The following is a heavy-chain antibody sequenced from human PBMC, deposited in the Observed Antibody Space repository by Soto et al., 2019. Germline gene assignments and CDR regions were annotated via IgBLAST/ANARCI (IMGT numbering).Heavy chain of an antibody. J-gene: IGHJ6*02. Sequence: GESLKISCKGSGYSFTSYWIGWVRQMPGKGLEWMGIIYPGDSDTRYSPSFQGQVTISADKSISTAYLQWSSLKASDTAMYYCARIYYDSHYYYYGMGVWGQGTTVTVSS. CDR3: ARIYYDSHYYYYGMGV. CDR2: IYPGDSDT. D-gene: IGHD3-22*01. CDR1: GYSFTSYW. V-gene: IGHV5-51*01.